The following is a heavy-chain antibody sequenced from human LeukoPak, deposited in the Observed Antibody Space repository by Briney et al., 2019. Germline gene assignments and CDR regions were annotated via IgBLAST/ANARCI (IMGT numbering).Heavy chain of an antibody. D-gene: IGHD5-24*01. CDR3: ARETEMANLDY. CDR1: GFTFSSYA. CDR2: IKQDGSEK. V-gene: IGHV3-7*04. J-gene: IGHJ4*02. Sequence: GGSLRLSCEASGFTFSSYAMSWVRQAPGKGLEWVANIKQDGSEKYYVDSVKGRFTISRDNAKKSLYLQMNSLRAEDTAVYYCARETEMANLDYWGQGTLVTVSS.